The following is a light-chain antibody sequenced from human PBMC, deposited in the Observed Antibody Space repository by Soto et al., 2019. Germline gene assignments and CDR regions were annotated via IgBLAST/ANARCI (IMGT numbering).Light chain of an antibody. Sequence: EIVMTQSPATLSVSPGERATLSCRASQSVYSNLAWYQQKPGQAPRLLIYDASTRATGIPARFSGSGSGTEITLTISSLQSEDFAVYYCQQYTNWPPLTFGGGTKVEIK. CDR3: QQYTNWPPLT. J-gene: IGKJ4*01. CDR1: QSVYSN. V-gene: IGKV3-15*01. CDR2: DAS.